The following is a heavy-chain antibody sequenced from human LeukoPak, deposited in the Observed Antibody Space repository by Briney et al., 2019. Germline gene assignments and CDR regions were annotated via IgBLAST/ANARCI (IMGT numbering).Heavy chain of an antibody. CDR1: GGSFSGYY. CDR3: ARGGSSWTY. D-gene: IGHD6-13*01. CDR2: ISSSGSTI. Sequence: LSLTCAVYGGSFSGYYMSWIRQAPGKGLEWVSYISSSGSTIYYADSVKGRFTISRDNAKNSLFLQMNSLRVEDTAVYYCARGGSSWTYWGQGTLVTVSS. V-gene: IGHV3-11*04. J-gene: IGHJ4*02.